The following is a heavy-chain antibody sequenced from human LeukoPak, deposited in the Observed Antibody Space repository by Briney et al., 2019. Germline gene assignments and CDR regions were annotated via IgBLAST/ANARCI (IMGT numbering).Heavy chain of an antibody. CDR2: IKNVGSVT. V-gene: IGHV3-74*01. Sequence: GGSLRLSCAASGLIYTDFWMHWVRQAPGKGLEWVSLIKNVGSVTRYADSVKGRFIISRDDAKNTLDLQMNSLKVDDTAVYYCATGHSYGYDYWGQGILVTVSS. CDR3: ATGHSYGYDY. CDR1: GLIYTDFW. J-gene: IGHJ4*02. D-gene: IGHD5-18*01.